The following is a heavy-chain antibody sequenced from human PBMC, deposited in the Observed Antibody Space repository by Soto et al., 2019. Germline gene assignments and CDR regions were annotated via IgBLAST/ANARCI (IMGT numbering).Heavy chain of an antibody. CDR2: IYYSGST. CDR3: ARESNYYGMDV. J-gene: IGHJ6*02. V-gene: IGHV4-59*01. Sequence: QVQLQESGPGLVKPSETLSLTCTVSGGSISSYYWSWIRQPPGKGLEWIGYIYYSGSTNYNPSLKSRVTISTDTSKNHFSLKLSSVIAADTAVYYCARESNYYGMDVWGQGTTVTVSS. CDR1: GGSISSYY.